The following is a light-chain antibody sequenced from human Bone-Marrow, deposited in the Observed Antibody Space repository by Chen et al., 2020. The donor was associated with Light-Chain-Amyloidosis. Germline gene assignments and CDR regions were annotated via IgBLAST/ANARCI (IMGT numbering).Light chain of an antibody. J-gene: IGLJ2*01. CDR2: RDT. Sequence: SYELTQPPSVSVSPGQTARITCSGDDLPTKYAYWYQQKPGQAPVLVIHRDTERPSGSSERFAGSSSGTTATLTICGIHAEDEADYHCQSADSSGTYEVIFGGGTKLTVL. CDR3: QSADSSGTYEVI. V-gene: IGLV3-25*03. CDR1: DLPTKY.